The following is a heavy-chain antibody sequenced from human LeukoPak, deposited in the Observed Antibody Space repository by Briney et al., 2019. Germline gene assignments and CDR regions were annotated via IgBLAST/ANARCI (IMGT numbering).Heavy chain of an antibody. Sequence: GGSLRLSCAASGFTFSSYSMNWVRQAPGKGLESVSYISSSSSTIYYADSVKGRFTISRDNAKNSLYLQMNSLRAEDTAVYYCARFYCSGGSCYSFIDHWGQGTLVTVSS. CDR2: ISSSSSTI. CDR1: GFTFSSYS. J-gene: IGHJ4*02. CDR3: ARFYCSGGSCYSFIDH. D-gene: IGHD2-15*01. V-gene: IGHV3-48*01.